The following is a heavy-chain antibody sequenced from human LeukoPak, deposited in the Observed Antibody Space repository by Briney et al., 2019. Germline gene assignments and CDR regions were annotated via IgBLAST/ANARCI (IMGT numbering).Heavy chain of an antibody. Sequence: KTSETLPLTCTVSGGSFSIYYWSWIRQPAGKGLEWIGHIYTSGSTNYNPSLKSRVIMSVDTSKNQLSLKLTSVTAADTAVYYCARGPTTMTRAFDHWGQGTLVTVSS. J-gene: IGHJ4*02. CDR2: IYTSGST. D-gene: IGHD4-11*01. CDR3: ARGPTTMTRAFDH. V-gene: IGHV4-4*07. CDR1: GGSFSIYY.